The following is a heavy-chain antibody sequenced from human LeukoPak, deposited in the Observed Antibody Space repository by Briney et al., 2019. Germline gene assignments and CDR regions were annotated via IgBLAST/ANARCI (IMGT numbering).Heavy chain of an antibody. CDR3: ATQHCSGGSCYFDY. V-gene: IGHV1-2*02. J-gene: IGHJ4*02. Sequence: ASVKVSCKASGYTFTGYYMHWVRQAPGQGLEWMGWINPNSGGTNYAQKFQGRVTMTEDTSTDTAYMELSSLRSEDTAVYYCATQHCSGGSCYFDYWGQGTLVTVSS. D-gene: IGHD2-15*01. CDR2: INPNSGGT. CDR1: GYTFTGYY.